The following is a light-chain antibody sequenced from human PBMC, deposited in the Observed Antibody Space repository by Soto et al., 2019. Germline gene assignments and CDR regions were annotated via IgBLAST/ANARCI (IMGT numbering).Light chain of an antibody. CDR2: GAS. V-gene: IGKV3D-15*01. CDR3: QQYNNWTKT. Sequence: EIVMTESPATLSVSPGERATLSCRASQSVSSNLAWYQQKPGQAPRLLIYGASIRATGIPARFSGSGSGTEFTLSICSLQSEDFTVYYCQQYNNWTKTFGQGTKV. J-gene: IGKJ1*01. CDR1: QSVSSN.